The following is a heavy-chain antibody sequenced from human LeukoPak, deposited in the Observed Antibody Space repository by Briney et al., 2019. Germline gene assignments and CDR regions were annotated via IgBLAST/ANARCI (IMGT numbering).Heavy chain of an antibody. CDR2: IKQDGSER. CDR3: ARADTYSWYGT. D-gene: IGHD5-12*01. J-gene: IGHJ5*02. CDR1: GFTFSRYR. V-gene: IGHV3-7*01. Sequence: GGSLRLSCGASGFTFSRYRLSWLRQAPGKGLEWVANIKQDGSERHYADSVEGRFVISRDNDKNSLSLQMNSPRVEDTAVYYCARADTYSWYGTWGQGTLVTVSS.